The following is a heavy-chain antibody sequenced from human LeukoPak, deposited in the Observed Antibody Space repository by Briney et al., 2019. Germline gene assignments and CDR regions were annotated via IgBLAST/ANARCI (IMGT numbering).Heavy chain of an antibody. CDR3: ARDSQYYDILTGYYTTYYYYGMDV. V-gene: IGHV3-21*01. CDR1: GFTFSDSW. J-gene: IGHJ6*02. CDR2: ISSSSSYI. D-gene: IGHD3-9*01. Sequence: PGGSLRLSCVASGFTFSDSWMSWVRQAPGKGLEWVSSISSSSSYIYYADSVKGRFTISRDNAKNSLYLQMNSLRAEDTAVYYCARDSQYYDILTGYYTTYYYYGMDVWGQGTTVTVSS.